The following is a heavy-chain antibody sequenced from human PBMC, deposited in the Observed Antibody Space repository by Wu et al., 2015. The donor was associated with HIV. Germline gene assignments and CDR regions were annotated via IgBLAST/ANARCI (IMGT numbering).Heavy chain of an antibody. V-gene: IGHV1-2*02. CDR3: TRDELFRVDDAFDM. Sequence: QVYLVQSGPEVKKSGTSVKVSCQTSGYSFGTYGMNWVRQAPGQNFEWMGWTNVNTGGTKYAPKFQGRVTMTRDTSISTAYIELSGLTSDDTAVYYCTRDELFRVDDAFDMWGQGTLVTVSS. D-gene: IGHD3-10*01. CDR1: GYSFGTYG. J-gene: IGHJ3*02. CDR2: TNVNTGGT.